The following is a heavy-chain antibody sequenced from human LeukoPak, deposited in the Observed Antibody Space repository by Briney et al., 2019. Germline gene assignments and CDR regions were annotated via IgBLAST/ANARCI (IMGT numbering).Heavy chain of an antibody. J-gene: IGHJ6*02. Sequence: GGSLRLSCAASGFTVSSNYMSWVRQAPGKGLEWVSVIYSGGSTYYADSVKGRFTISRDNSKNTLYLRMNSLRAEDTAVYYCARVETLLGDYGMDVWGQGTTVTVSS. CDR2: IYSGGST. CDR1: GFTVSSNY. V-gene: IGHV3-53*01. CDR3: ARVETLLGDYGMDV. D-gene: IGHD3-16*01.